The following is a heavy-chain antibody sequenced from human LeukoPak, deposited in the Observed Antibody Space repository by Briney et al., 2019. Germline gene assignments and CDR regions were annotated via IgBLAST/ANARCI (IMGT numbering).Heavy chain of an antibody. J-gene: IGHJ4*02. Sequence: PGRSLRLSCAASGFTFSSYAMSWVRQAPGKGLEWVSAISGSGGSTYYADSVKGRFTISRDNSKNTLYLQMGSLRAEDMAVYYCARVSAAAGTATDYWGQGTLVTVSS. CDR3: ARVSAAAGTATDY. D-gene: IGHD6-13*01. V-gene: IGHV3-23*01. CDR2: ISGSGGST. CDR1: GFTFSSYA.